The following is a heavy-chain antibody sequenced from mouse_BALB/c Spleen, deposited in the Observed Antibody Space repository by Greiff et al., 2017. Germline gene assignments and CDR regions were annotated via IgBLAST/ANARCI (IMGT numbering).Heavy chain of an antibody. D-gene: IGHD1-2*01. CDR2: IDPENGNT. CDR1: GFNIKDYY. J-gene: IGHJ1*01. V-gene: IGHV14-1*02. CDR3: ARGALLWYFDV. Sequence: EVQVVESGAELVRPGALVKLSCKASGFNIKDYYMHWVKQRPEQGLEWIGWIDPENGNTIYDPKFQGKASITADTSSNTAYLQLSSLTSEDTAVYYCARGALLWYFDVWGAGTTVTVSS.